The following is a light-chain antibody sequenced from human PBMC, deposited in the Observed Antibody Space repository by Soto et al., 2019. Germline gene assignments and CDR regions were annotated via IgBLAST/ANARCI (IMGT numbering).Light chain of an antibody. V-gene: IGKV3-15*01. J-gene: IGKJ1*01. Sequence: EIVMTQSPVTLSVSPGGRATLSCRASQSLSDTLAWYQQKPGQAPRLLIHGASTRAPGFPARFSGSGSGTDFALTISRLESEDFAVYYCQQYNNWPWTFGQGTKVEIK. CDR3: QQYNNWPWT. CDR2: GAS. CDR1: QSLSDT.